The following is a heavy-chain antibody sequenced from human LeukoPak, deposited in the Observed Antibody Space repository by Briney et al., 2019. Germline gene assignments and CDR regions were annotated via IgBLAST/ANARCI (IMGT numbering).Heavy chain of an antibody. CDR3: AKDGWEYDILTGYSDY. J-gene: IGHJ4*02. V-gene: IGHV3-30*18. D-gene: IGHD3-9*01. CDR2: ISYVGSNK. Sequence: GGSLSLSCAVSGFTFSSYCMLWVRQAPGKGLEWVGVISYVGSNKFYADSVTGRFTISRDNSKNTLYMQMNSLRAEDTAVYYCAKDGWEYDILTGYSDYWGQGTLVTVSS. CDR1: GFTFSSYC.